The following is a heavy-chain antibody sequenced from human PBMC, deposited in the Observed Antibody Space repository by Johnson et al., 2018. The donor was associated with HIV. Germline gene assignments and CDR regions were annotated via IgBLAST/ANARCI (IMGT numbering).Heavy chain of an antibody. CDR3: ARDVTKDAFDI. J-gene: IGHJ3*02. CDR2: IIPSGTGT. Sequence: VQLVESGGGLVQPGGSLRLSCKASGLTFDSYSMSWVRQAPGKGLEWVSGIIPSGTGTHYADSVEGRFTISRDNSKNTLYLQMNSLRAEDTAVYYCARDVTKDAFDIWGQGTMVTVSS. V-gene: IGHV3-23*04. CDR1: GLTFDSYS. D-gene: IGHD4-17*01.